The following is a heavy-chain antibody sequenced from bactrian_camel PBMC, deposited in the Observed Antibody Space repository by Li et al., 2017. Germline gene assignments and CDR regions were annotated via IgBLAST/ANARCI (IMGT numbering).Heavy chain of an antibody. Sequence: HVQLVESGGGSVQAGGSLNLSCTTSEYIANTYCMGWYRQAPGKQREAVAALYTRLSYIYYADSVKGRFTISQDNNWNTLYLQMNSLKSEDTALYYCIIGRDIENAKRGQGTQVTVS. J-gene: IGHJ4*01. CDR2: LYTRLSYI. D-gene: IGHD1*01. CDR1: EYIANTYC. V-gene: IGHV3S54*01.